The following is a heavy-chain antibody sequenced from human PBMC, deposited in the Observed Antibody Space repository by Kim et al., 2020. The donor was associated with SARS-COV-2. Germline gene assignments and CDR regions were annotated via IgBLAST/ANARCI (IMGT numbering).Heavy chain of an antibody. CDR2: IRGDDGAT. CDR3: VKRREESRGWGAFDI. V-gene: IGHV3-23*01. D-gene: IGHD6-19*01. CDR1: GFTFSSYA. J-gene: IGHJ3*02. Sequence: GGSLRLSCAASGFTFSSYAMSWVRQAPGKGLEWVSAIRGDDGATFYADSVRGRFTISRDNSKNTVYLQMDSLRAEDTAVYYCVKRREESRGWGAFDIWGQGTMVTVSS.